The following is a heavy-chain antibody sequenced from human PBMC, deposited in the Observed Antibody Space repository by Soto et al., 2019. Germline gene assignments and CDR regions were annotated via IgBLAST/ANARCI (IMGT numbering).Heavy chain of an antibody. CDR3: ARRGAVAGLHY. J-gene: IGHJ4*02. Sequence: GGALRLSCAASGFTFSSYWMHWVRQAPGKGLVWVSRINSDGSSTSYADSVKGRFTISRDNAKNTLYLQMNSLRAEDTAIYYCARRGAVAGLHYWGQGTLVTVSS. D-gene: IGHD6-19*01. CDR2: INSDGSST. CDR1: GFTFSSYW. V-gene: IGHV3-74*01.